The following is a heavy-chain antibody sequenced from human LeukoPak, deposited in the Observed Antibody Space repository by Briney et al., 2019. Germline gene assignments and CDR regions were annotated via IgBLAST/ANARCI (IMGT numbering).Heavy chain of an antibody. V-gene: IGHV6-1*01. D-gene: IGHD5-24*01. CDR3: ARDRDGYLTGWFDP. CDR2: TYYRSKWYN. Sequence: SQTLSLTCAISGDSVSSNSAAWNWIRQSPSRGLEWLGRTYYRSKWYNDYAVSVKSRITINPDTSKNQFSLKLSSVTAADTAVYYCARDRDGYLTGWFDPWGQGTLVTVSS. J-gene: IGHJ5*02. CDR1: GDSVSSNSAA.